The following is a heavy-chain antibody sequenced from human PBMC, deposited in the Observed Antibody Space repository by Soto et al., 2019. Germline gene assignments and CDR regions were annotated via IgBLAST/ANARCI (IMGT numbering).Heavy chain of an antibody. CDR3: AKSLLVGVFRSGIDI. CDR1: GFTFSNYA. CDR2: ISGSGYNT. Sequence: GGSLRLSCAASGFTFSNYAMTWVRQTPGKGLEWVSGISGSGYNTYYADSVKGRFTISRDSSKNTLYLQMNSLRAEDTAVYYYAKSLLVGVFRSGIDIRGQGTMVTVSS. D-gene: IGHD6-13*01. V-gene: IGHV3-23*01. J-gene: IGHJ3*02.